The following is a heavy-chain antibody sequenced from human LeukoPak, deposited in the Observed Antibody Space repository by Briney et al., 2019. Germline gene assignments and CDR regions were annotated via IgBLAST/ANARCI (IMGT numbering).Heavy chain of an antibody. V-gene: IGHV1-18*01. CDR2: ISAYNGNT. D-gene: IGHD6-19*01. J-gene: IGHJ5*02. Sequence: GASVKVSCKASGYTLTSYGISWVRQAPGQGLEWMGWISAYNGNTNYAQKLQGRVTMTTDTSTSTAYMELRSLRSDDTAVYYCARDREYSSGWHSFDPWGQGTLVSVSS. CDR1: GYTLTSYG. CDR3: ARDREYSSGWHSFDP.